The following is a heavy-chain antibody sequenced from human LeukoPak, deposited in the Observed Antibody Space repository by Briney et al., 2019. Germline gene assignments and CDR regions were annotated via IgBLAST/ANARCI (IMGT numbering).Heavy chain of an antibody. CDR1: GFTFSSYW. D-gene: IGHD3-22*01. CDR3: AREDYYDSSGSYDAFDI. J-gene: IGHJ3*02. V-gene: IGHV3-7*01. CDR2: IKQDGSEK. Sequence: GGSLRLSCAASGFTFSSYWMSWVRQAPGKGLEWVANIKQDGSEKYYVDSVEGRFTISRDNAKNSLYLQMNSLRAEDTAVYYCAREDYYDSSGSYDAFDIWGQGTMVTVSS.